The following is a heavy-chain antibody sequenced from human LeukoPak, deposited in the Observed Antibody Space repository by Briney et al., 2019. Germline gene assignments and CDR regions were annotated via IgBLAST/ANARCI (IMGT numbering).Heavy chain of an antibody. CDR3: ARSRIHSAYYDFWSGYSPGWFDP. D-gene: IGHD3-3*01. J-gene: IGHJ5*02. CDR1: GGSISSSSYY. CDR2: IYYSGST. V-gene: IGHV4-39*07. Sequence: SETLSLTCTVSGGSISSSSYYWGWIRQPPGKGLEWIGSIYYSGSTYYNPSLKSRVTISVDTSKNQFSLKLSSVTAADTAVYYCARSRIHSAYYDFWSGYSPGWFDPWGQGTLVTVSS.